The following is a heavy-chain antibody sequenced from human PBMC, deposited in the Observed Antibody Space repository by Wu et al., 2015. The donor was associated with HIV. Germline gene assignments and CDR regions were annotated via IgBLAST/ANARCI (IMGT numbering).Heavy chain of an antibody. Sequence: QVQLVQSGAEVKKPGSSVKVSCKASGGTFSSYAISWVRQAPGQGLEWMGGIIPIFGTANYAQKFQGRVTITADESTSTAYMELSSLRSEDTAVYYCARDHTYYYDSSGSSAFDYWGQGTLVTVSS. D-gene: IGHD3-22*01. CDR2: IIPIFGTA. J-gene: IGHJ4*02. CDR3: ARDHTYYYDSSGSSAFDY. CDR1: GGTFSSYA. V-gene: IGHV1-69*12.